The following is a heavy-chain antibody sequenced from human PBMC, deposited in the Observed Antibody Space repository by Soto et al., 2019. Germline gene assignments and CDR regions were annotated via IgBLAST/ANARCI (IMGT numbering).Heavy chain of an antibody. CDR1: GGSFSGYY. CDR3: ARRFCSSTSCYTNNWFDP. J-gene: IGHJ5*02. Sequence: QVQLQQWGAGLLKPSETLSLTCAVYGGSFSGYYWSWIRQPPGKGLEWIGEINHSGSTNYNPSLKSQVTISVATSKNQFSLKLSSVTAADTAVYYCARRFCSSTSCYTNNWFDPWGQGTLVTVSS. D-gene: IGHD2-2*02. V-gene: IGHV4-34*01. CDR2: INHSGST.